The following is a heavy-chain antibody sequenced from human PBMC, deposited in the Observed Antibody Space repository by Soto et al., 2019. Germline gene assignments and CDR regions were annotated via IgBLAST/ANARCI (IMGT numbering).Heavy chain of an antibody. J-gene: IGHJ3*02. CDR3: ASDAFDI. CDR1: GFTVSTYG. V-gene: IGHV3-30*03. CDR2: ISRDGGTK. Sequence: QVQLVESGGGVVQPGRSLRLSCAVSGFTVSTYGMHWVRQAPGKGLEWVAVISRDGGTKYYADSVKGRFTISRDNSRNTLFLEMNSLRGDDMAVYYCASDAFDIWGQGTMVTVSS.